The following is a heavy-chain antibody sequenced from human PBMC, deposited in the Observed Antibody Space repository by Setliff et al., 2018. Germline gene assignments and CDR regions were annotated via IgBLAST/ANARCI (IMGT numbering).Heavy chain of an antibody. CDR2: IYYSGST. D-gene: IGHD6-19*01. V-gene: IGHV4-39*01. Sequence: PSETLSLTCTVSGGSISSSSYYWGWIRQPPGKGLEWIGSIYYSGSTYYNPCLKSRVTISVDTSKNQFSLKLSSVTAADTAVYYCARLYSGWCNYWGQGTLVTVSS. CDR1: GGSISSSSYY. CDR3: ARLYSGWCNY. J-gene: IGHJ4*02.